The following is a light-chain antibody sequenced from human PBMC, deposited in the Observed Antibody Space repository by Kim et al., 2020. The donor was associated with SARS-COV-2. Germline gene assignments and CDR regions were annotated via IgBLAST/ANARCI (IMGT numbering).Light chain of an antibody. CDR3: QTWGPGIRV. CDR2: VNSDGSH. V-gene: IGLV4-69*01. CDR1: SGRSNCA. J-gene: IGLJ3*02. Sequence: ASVKLTCALGSGRSNCAVAWRQQGAEKGHRDLMKVNSDGSHNKGDGIPDRFSGSASGAERYLTISGLQSEDEADYYCQTWGPGIRVFGGGTQLTVL.